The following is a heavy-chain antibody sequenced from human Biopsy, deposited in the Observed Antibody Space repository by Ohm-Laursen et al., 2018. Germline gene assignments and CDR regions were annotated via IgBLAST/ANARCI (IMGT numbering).Heavy chain of an antibody. CDR2: TRNKVNSYTT. J-gene: IGHJ6*02. Sequence: SLRLSCSASGFSFSDHYMDWVRQAPGKGLEWVGRTRNKVNSYTTGYAASVKGRFTISRDDSKNSLYLQMNSLKTEDTAVYYCLRGSMDVWGQGTTVTVSS. D-gene: IGHD3-16*01. V-gene: IGHV3-72*01. CDR3: LRGSMDV. CDR1: GFSFSDHY.